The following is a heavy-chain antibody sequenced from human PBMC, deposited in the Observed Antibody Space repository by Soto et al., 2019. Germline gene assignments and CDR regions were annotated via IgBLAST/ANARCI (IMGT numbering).Heavy chain of an antibody. V-gene: IGHV4-4*02. CDR3: ATSSSSWYGLDYYYMDV. Sequence: SETLSLTCAFSSCSISSSNWWSWVRQPPGKGLEWIGEIYHSGSTNYNPSLKSRVTISVDKSKNQFSLKLSSVTAADTAVYYCATSSSSWYGLDYYYMDVWGKGTTVTVSS. J-gene: IGHJ6*03. CDR1: SCSISSSNW. D-gene: IGHD6-13*01. CDR2: IYHSGST.